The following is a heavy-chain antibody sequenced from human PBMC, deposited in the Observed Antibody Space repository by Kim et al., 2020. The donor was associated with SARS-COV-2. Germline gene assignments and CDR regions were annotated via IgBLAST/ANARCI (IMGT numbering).Heavy chain of an antibody. D-gene: IGHD1-26*01. V-gene: IGHV4-59*13. J-gene: IGHJ6*01. CDR3: ARDLGISGTDFHYFYGLDV. Sequence: SETLSLTCTVSGASIRTFYWSWIQQAPGKGLEWIGFVFHSGSTKYNPSLKSRVTISLDTAKNQFSLKLKSVTTADTAIYFCARDLGISGTDFHYFYGLDV. CDR1: GASIRTFY. CDR2: VFHSGST.